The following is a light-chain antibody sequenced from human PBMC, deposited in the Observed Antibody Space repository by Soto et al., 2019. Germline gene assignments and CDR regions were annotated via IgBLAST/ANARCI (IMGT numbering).Light chain of an antibody. Sequence: EIVMTQSPATLSVSPGERATLSCKASQSVSTYLAWYQQKPGQAPRLLIYGASTRATGVPARFSGGGSGTEFSLTTSSRQSEDFAIYHYQQYDNLCPWTFGQGTKVEIK. J-gene: IGKJ1*01. V-gene: IGKV3-15*01. CDR1: QSVSTY. CDR2: GAS. CDR3: QQYDNLCPWT.